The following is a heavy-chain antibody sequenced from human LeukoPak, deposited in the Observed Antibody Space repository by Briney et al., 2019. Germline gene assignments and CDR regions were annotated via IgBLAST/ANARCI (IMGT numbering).Heavy chain of an antibody. CDR1: GFTLSSYW. CDR3: ASGWSGFGVGY. D-gene: IGHD5-12*01. CDR2: ITIDGSST. Sequence: GESLRLSCAASGFTLSSYWMHWVRQAPGKGLVWVSRITIDGSSTSYADSVKGRFTISRDNAKNTVYLQMNSLRAEDTAVYYCASGWSGFGVGYWGQGTLVTVSS. V-gene: IGHV3-74*01. J-gene: IGHJ4*02.